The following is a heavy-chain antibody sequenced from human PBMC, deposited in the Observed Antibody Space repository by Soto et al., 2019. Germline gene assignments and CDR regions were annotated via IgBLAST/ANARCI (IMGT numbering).Heavy chain of an antibody. J-gene: IGHJ3*02. V-gene: IGHV3-13*01. Sequence: GGSLRLSCAASGFTFSSYDMHWVRQATGKGLEWVSAIGTAGDTYYPGSVKGRFTISRENAKNSLYLQMNSLRAGDTAVYYCARGFQWLVRADAFDIWGQGTMVTVSS. CDR1: GFTFSSYD. CDR2: IGTAGDT. D-gene: IGHD6-19*01. CDR3: ARGFQWLVRADAFDI.